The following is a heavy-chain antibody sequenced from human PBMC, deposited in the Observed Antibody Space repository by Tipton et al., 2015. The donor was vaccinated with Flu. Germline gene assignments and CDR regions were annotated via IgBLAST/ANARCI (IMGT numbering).Heavy chain of an antibody. J-gene: IGHJ4*02. Sequence: GLVKPSETLSLTCDVSGGSISGYYWTWIRQPPGKGLECFAFLYYTGSTNYNPSFKSRVTISVDTSKNQFSLMLKSVTAADTAVYYCARGHRYSSAWDLDYWGQGTLVTVSS. D-gene: IGHD6-19*01. V-gene: IGHV4-59*01. CDR3: ARGHRYSSAWDLDY. CDR2: LYYTGST. CDR1: GGSISGYY.